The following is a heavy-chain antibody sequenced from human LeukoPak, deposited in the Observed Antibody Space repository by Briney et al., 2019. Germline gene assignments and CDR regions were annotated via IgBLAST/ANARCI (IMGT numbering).Heavy chain of an antibody. CDR1: GFTFADYA. J-gene: IGHJ4*02. CDR3: ASGIAVAGPSFDY. Sequence: GGSLRLSCAASGFTFADYAMSWVRQAPGKGLEWDSTFSGSGGNTYYADSVKGRFTISRDNSKNTLYLQMNSLRVEDTAVYYCASGIAVAGPSFDYWGQGTLVTVSS. CDR2: FSGSGGNT. V-gene: IGHV3-23*01. D-gene: IGHD6-19*01.